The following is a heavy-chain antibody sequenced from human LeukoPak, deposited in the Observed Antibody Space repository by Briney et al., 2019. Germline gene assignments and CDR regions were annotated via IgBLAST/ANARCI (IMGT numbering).Heavy chain of an antibody. D-gene: IGHD4-11*01. CDR1: GFTFSSYE. CDR2: ISSSGSTI. CDR3: ARSADYLHDAFDI. V-gene: IGHV3-48*03. J-gene: IGHJ3*02. Sequence: GGSLRLSCAASGFTFSSYEMNWVRQAPGKGLEWVSYISSSGSTIYYADSVKGRFTISRDNAKNSLYLQMNGLRAEDTAVYYCARSADYLHDAFDIWGQGTMVTVSS.